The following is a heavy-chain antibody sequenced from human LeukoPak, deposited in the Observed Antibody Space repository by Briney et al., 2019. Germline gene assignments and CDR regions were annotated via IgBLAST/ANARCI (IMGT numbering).Heavy chain of an antibody. V-gene: IGHV4-39*07. J-gene: IGHJ4*02. CDR2: INHSGST. Sequence: SETLSLTCTVSGASINSNYYYWGWIRQPPGKGLEWIGEINHSGSTNYNPSLKSRVTISVDTSKDQFSLKLSSVTAADTAVYYCARVTLPTQAGAYSSGWYYFDYWGQGTLVTVSS. CDR3: ARVTLPTQAGAYSSGWYYFDY. D-gene: IGHD6-19*01. CDR1: GASINSNYYY.